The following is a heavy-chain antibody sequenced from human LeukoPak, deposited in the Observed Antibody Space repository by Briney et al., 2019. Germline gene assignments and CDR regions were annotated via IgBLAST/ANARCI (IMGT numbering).Heavy chain of an antibody. CDR1: GFTFSSYA. V-gene: IGHV3-30-3*01. D-gene: IGHD5-18*01. Sequence: GGSLRLSCAASGFTFSSYAMHWVRQAPGKGLEWVAVISYDGGNKYYADSVKGRFTISRDNSKNTLYLQMNSLRAEDTAVYYCARGQGPRGYSYGPLDYWGQGTLVTVSS. J-gene: IGHJ4*02. CDR3: ARGQGPRGYSYGPLDY. CDR2: ISYDGGNK.